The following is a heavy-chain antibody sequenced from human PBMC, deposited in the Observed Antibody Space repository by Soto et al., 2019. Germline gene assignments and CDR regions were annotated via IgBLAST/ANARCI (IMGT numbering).Heavy chain of an antibody. Sequence: GGSLRLSCAASGFTFSSYSMNWVRQAPGKGLEWVSYISSSSNAIDYADSVKGRFTISRDNAKNSLHLQMNSLRDEDTAVYYCARQQAQKDFDYWGQGTLVTVSS. J-gene: IGHJ4*02. CDR2: ISSSSNAI. CDR1: GFTFSSYS. D-gene: IGHD6-13*01. V-gene: IGHV3-48*02. CDR3: ARQQAQKDFDY.